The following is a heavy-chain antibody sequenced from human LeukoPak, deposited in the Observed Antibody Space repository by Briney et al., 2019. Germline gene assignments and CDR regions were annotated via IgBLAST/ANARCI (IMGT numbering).Heavy chain of an antibody. CDR1: GFTFSSYA. CDR3: ARGGGNYVFDY. V-gene: IGHV3-30*01. Sequence: GGSLRLSCVASGFTFSSYAMHWVRQAPGKGLEWVAVISYDGSNKYYADSVKGRFTISRDNSKNTLYLQMNSLRAEDTAVYYCARGGGNYVFDYWGQGTLVTVSS. J-gene: IGHJ4*02. D-gene: IGHD4-23*01. CDR2: ISYDGSNK.